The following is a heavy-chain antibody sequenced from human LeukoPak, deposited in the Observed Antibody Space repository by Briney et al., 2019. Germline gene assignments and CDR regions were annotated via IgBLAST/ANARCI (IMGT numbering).Heavy chain of an antibody. CDR2: IGGHET. CDR1: GFTFSTNA. J-gene: IGHJ4*02. D-gene: IGHD3-16*01. V-gene: IGHV3-23*01. Sequence: GGSLRLSCTTSGFTFSTNAMSWVRQAPGKGLEWVSTIGGHETFYADSVKGRFTISRNNSKNTVYLHMSSLRVEDTAVYYCAKDWIQFNRVYDCFDSWGQGTQVTVSS. CDR3: AKDWIQFNRVYDCFDS.